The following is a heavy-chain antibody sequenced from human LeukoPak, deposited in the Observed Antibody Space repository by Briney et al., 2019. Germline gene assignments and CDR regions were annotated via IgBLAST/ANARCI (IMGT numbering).Heavy chain of an antibody. D-gene: IGHD2-2*01. V-gene: IGHV1-69*06. CDR3: ARVDIVVVPAAMSYYYYMDV. Sequence: ASVKVSCKASGYTFTSHYMHWVRQAPGQGLEWMGGIIPIFGTANYAQKFQGRVTITADKSTSTAYMELSSLRSEDTAVYHCARVDIVVVPAAMSYYYYMDVWGKGTTVTVSS. J-gene: IGHJ6*03. CDR2: IIPIFGTA. CDR1: GYTFTSHY.